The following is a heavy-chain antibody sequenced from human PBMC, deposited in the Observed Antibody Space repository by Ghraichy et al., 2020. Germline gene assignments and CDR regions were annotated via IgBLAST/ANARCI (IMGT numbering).Heavy chain of an antibody. Sequence: SQTLSLTCAVYGGSFSGYYWSWIRQPPGKGLEWIGEINHSGSTNYNPSLKSRVTISVDTSKNQFSLKLSSVTAADTAVYYCARDRVVAATLIGRKRFDYWGQGTLVTVSS. CDR3: ARDRVVAATLIGRKRFDY. V-gene: IGHV4-34*01. CDR2: INHSGST. J-gene: IGHJ4*02. D-gene: IGHD2-15*01. CDR1: GGSFSGYY.